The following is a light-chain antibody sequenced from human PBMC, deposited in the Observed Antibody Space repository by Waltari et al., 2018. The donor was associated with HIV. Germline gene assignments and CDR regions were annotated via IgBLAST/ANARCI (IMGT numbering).Light chain of an antibody. CDR2: GAS. Sequence: IVLTQSPGTLSLSPGERAALSCRASQSVSNNFLAWYQQKPGQAPTLLIYGASFGATGIPDRFSGSGSGTDFTLTISRMEPEDFAVYYCQQHGSSPRTFGQGTKVEIK. J-gene: IGKJ1*01. CDR3: QQHGSSPRT. V-gene: IGKV3-20*01. CDR1: QSVSNNF.